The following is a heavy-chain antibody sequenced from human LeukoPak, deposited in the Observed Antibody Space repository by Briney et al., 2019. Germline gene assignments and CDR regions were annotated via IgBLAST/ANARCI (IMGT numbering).Heavy chain of an antibody. D-gene: IGHD3-22*01. V-gene: IGHV3-23*01. CDR2: ISASGSRT. Sequence: PGGSRRLSCTSSGFDFNTFAMNWVRQAPGKGLEWVSGISASGSRTYYRGAAKGRFTISRDDSKNMLFLDMKNLKGEDTARYFCARDRSPHYYDSSGYGAFNVWGQGTMVTVSS. CDR1: GFDFNTFA. J-gene: IGHJ3*01. CDR3: ARDRSPHYYDSSGYGAFNV.